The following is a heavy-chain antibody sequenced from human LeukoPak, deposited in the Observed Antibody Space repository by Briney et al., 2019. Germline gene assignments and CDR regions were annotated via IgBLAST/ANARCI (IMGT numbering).Heavy chain of an antibody. V-gene: IGHV1-24*01. CDR1: GYTLTELS. CDR2: FDPEDGET. D-gene: IGHD3-22*01. Sequence: ASAKVSCKVSGYTLTELSMHWVRQAPGKGLEWMGGFDPEDGETIYAQKFQGRVTMTEDTSTDTAYMELSSLRSEDTAVYYYATNLFPDYYDSSGYYYGHWGQGTLVTVSS. J-gene: IGHJ4*02. CDR3: ATNLFPDYYDSSGYYYGH.